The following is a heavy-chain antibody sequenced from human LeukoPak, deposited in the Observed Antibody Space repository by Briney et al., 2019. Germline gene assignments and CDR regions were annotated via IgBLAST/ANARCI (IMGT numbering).Heavy chain of an antibody. J-gene: IGHJ4*02. Sequence: ASVKVSCKASGYTFTGYYMHWVRQAPGQGLEWMGWINPNSGGTNYAQKFQGRVTMTRDTSISTAYMELRRLRSDDTAVYYCAREDREEVEPFDYWGQGNLVTVSS. CDR1: GYTFTGYY. V-gene: IGHV1-2*02. CDR3: AREDREEVEPFDY. CDR2: INPNSGGT. D-gene: IGHD1-26*01.